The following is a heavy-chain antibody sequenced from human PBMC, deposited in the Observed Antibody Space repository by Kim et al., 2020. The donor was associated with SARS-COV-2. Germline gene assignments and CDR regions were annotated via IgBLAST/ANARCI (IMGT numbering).Heavy chain of an antibody. CDR1: GGSISNYY. CDR2: IHHSGTT. D-gene: IGHD3-10*01. Sequence: SETLSLTCTVSGGSISNYYWSWIRQPPGEGLEWIGHIHHSGTTDYNPSLKSRVTISLDTSKNQFSLKLTSVTAGDTAIYYCGGYGLGTQGGDYWGQGTLVTVSS. J-gene: IGHJ4*02. CDR3: GGYGLGTQGGDY. V-gene: IGHV4-59*08.